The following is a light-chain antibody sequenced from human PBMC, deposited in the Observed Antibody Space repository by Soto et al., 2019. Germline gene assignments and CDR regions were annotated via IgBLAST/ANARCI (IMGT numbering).Light chain of an antibody. J-gene: IGKJ1*01. CDR2: GAS. CDR1: QNVMYN. V-gene: IGKV3-15*01. CDR3: QQYSSWPRT. Sequence: EIVLTQSPATLSLSPGGRATLSCRASQNVMYNLAWYQQKPGQAPRLLVYGASTRATDAPPRFRGSGSGTEFSLTISSLQSEDYSTYFCQQYSSWPRTFGPGSRVEIK.